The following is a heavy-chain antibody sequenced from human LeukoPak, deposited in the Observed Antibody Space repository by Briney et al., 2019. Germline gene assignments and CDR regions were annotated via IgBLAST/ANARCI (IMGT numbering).Heavy chain of an antibody. Sequence: ASVKVSCKASGYTFTSYDINWVRQATGQGLEWMGWMNPNSGNTGYAQKFQGRVTMTRNTSISTAYMELSSLGSEDTAVYYCARGYSGWYPYNWFDPWGQGTLVTVSS. D-gene: IGHD6-19*01. CDR1: GYTFTSYD. J-gene: IGHJ5*02. CDR2: MNPNSGNT. CDR3: ARGYSGWYPYNWFDP. V-gene: IGHV1-8*01.